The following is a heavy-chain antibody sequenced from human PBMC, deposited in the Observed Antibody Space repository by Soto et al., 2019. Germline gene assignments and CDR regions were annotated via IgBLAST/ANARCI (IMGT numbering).Heavy chain of an antibody. CDR2: ISGSGGST. V-gene: IGHV3-23*01. CDR3: AKATRHYYDSSDYFFDY. J-gene: IGHJ4*02. D-gene: IGHD3-22*01. CDR1: GFTFSSYA. Sequence: GGSLRLSCAASGFTFSSYAMSWVRQAPGKGLEWVSAISGSGGSTYYADSVKGRFTISRDNSKNTLYLQMNSLRAEDTAVYYCAKATRHYYDSSDYFFDYWGQGTLVTVSS.